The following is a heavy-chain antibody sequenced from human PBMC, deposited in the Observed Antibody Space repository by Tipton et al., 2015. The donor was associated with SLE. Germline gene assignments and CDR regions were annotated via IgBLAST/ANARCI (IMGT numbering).Heavy chain of an antibody. D-gene: IGHD1-1*01. Sequence: TLSLTCTVTGGSISRGAYYWSRLRQPAGKGLEWIGRIYTSGSTNYHPSLKSRVTISVDTSKNQFSLKLSSVTAADTAVYYCARALWKGGDYWGQGTLVTVSS. CDR3: ARALWKGGDY. V-gene: IGHV4-61*02. J-gene: IGHJ4*02. CDR1: GGSISRGAYY. CDR2: IYTSGST.